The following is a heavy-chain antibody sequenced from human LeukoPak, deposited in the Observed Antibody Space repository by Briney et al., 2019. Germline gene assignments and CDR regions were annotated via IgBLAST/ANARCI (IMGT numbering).Heavy chain of an antibody. CDR2: MKPRGTT. CDR3: SQLSRGY. J-gene: IGHJ4*02. V-gene: IGHV3-15*01. D-gene: IGHD2-15*01. CDR1: GFSLSDAW. Sequence: GGSLRLSCAASGFSLSDAWMSWVRQAPGKGLECVGRMKPRGTTEDGAPMNDRFIVSRDDSKNALYLQMNSLKAEDTGLYYCSQLSRGYWGQGAQVTVSS.